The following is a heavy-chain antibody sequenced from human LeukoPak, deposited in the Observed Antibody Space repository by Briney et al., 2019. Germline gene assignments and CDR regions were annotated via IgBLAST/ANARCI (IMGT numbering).Heavy chain of an antibody. CDR2: ISSSGTTI. J-gene: IGHJ4*02. D-gene: IGHD4-17*01. Sequence: GGSLRLSCAASGFTFKSYEMNWVRQAPGKGLEWVSYISSSGTTIYYADSVKGRFTISRDNAKNSLYLQMNSLRVEDTAIYYCARDRYGDENYWGQGTLVTVSS. V-gene: IGHV3-48*03. CDR1: GFTFKSYE. CDR3: ARDRYGDENY.